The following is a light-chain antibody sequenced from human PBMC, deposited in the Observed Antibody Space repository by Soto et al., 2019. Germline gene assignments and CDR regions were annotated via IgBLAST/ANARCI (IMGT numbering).Light chain of an antibody. CDR1: SSYVGGYNY. Sequence: QSALTQPASVSESPGQSITIYCTGTSSYVGGYNYVSWYQQHPGKVPKLMICEVTNRPPWVSNRFSGSKSGNTSSLTIYGLQTDDEADYYCSSYTSSSTWVLGGGNNLTVL. V-gene: IGLV2-14*01. CDR3: SSYTSSSTWV. J-gene: IGLJ3*02. CDR2: EVT.